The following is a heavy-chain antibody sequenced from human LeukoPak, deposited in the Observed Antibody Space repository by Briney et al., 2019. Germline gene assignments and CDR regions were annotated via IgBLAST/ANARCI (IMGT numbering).Heavy chain of an antibody. CDR2: IYPGDSNT. Sequence: GESLKISCQGSGYMFTTYWIGWVRQMPGKGLEWMGIIYPGDSNTRYSPSFQGQVTISADKSISTAYLQWSSLKASDTAIYYCARADLAAAGFFDYWGQGTLVTVSS. D-gene: IGHD6-13*01. V-gene: IGHV5-51*01. J-gene: IGHJ4*02. CDR3: ARADLAAAGFFDY. CDR1: GYMFTTYW.